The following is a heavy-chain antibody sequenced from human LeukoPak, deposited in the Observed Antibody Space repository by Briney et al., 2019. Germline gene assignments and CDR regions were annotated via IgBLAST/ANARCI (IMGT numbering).Heavy chain of an antibody. CDR2: IIPIFGTA. J-gene: IGHJ6*03. V-gene: IGHV1-69*13. Sequence: ASVKVSCKASGGTFISYAISWVRQAPGQGLEWMGGIIPIFGTANYAQRFQCRVTITADESTSTAYMELSSLRSEDTAVYYCAKGVYYYYYYMDVWGKGTTVTVSS. CDR1: GGTFISYA. D-gene: IGHD3-16*01. CDR3: AKGVYYYYYYMDV.